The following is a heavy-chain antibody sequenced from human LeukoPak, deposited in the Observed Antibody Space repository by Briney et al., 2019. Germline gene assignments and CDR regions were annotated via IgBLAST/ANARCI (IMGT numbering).Heavy chain of an antibody. CDR1: GGSFSGYY. Sequence: PSETLSLTCAVYGGSFSGYYWSWIRQPPGKGLEWIGEINHSGSTNYNPSLKSRVTMSVDTSKNQFSLKLSSVTAADTAVYYCARDSDYYGSGSYYGWFDPWGQGTLVTVSS. CDR2: INHSGST. CDR3: ARDSDYYGSGSYYGWFDP. D-gene: IGHD3-10*01. V-gene: IGHV4-34*01. J-gene: IGHJ5*02.